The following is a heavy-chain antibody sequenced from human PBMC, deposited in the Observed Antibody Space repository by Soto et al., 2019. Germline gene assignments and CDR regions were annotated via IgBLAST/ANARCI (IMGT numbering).Heavy chain of an antibody. J-gene: IGHJ6*02. CDR3: ARETPYCTSASCSASYYYGMDV. CDR1: GSSVSSYC. V-gene: IGHV4-59*02. D-gene: IGHD2-2*01. CDR2: ISNSGST. Sequence: SETLSLTCTVSGSSVSSYCWSWIRQPPGKGLEWIGYISNSGSTNYNPSLRSRVTISVDTSKNQFSLKMTSVTAADTAVYYCARETPYCTSASCSASYYYGMDVWGQGTTVTVSS.